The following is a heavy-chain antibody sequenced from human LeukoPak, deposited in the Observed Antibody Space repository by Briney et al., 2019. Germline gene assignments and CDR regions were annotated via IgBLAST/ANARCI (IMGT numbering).Heavy chain of an antibody. J-gene: IGHJ4*02. Sequence: SVKVSCKASGGTFSSYAISWVRQAPGQGLEWMGRIIPILGIANYAQKFQGRVTITADKSTSTAYMELSSLRSEDTAVYYCARGGSDYYGSGRRLDYWGQGTLVTVSS. CDR3: ARGGSDYYGSGRRLDY. V-gene: IGHV1-69*04. D-gene: IGHD3-10*01. CDR2: IIPILGIA. CDR1: GGTFSSYA.